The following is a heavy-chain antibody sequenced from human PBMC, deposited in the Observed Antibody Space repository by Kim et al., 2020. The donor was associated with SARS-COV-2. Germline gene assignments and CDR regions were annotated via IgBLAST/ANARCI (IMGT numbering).Heavy chain of an antibody. CDR3: VRVGGGSGSYYLDY. Sequence: SETLSLTCTVSGGSISSHYWSWIRQSPGKGLEWIGYISSGGNIKYSPSLGSRVTISVDTSKNQFSLKMNYVPAADTAIYYAVRVGGGSGSYYLDYWGQGTVVTVSS. V-gene: IGHV4-59*11. CDR2: ISSGGNI. CDR1: GGSISSHY. J-gene: IGHJ4*02. D-gene: IGHD1-26*01.